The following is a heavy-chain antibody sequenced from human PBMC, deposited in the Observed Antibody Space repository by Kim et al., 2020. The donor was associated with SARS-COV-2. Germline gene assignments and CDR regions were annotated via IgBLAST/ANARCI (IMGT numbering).Heavy chain of an antibody. J-gene: IGHJ4*02. V-gene: IGHV2-70*01. Sequence: YSTYLKTKLTISKDTSKNQVVLTMTNMDPVDTATYYCARTRIAAAVAFDYWGQGTLVTVSS. CDR3: ARTRIAAAVAFDY. D-gene: IGHD6-13*01.